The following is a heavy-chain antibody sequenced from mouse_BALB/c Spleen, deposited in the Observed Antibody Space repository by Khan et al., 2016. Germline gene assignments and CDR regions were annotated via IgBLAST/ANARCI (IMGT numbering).Heavy chain of an antibody. CDR3: ARAWYSMDY. CDR2: ILPGSGNS. V-gene: IGHV1-9*01. J-gene: IGHJ4*01. CDR1: GYTFSNYW. Sequence: QVQLKQSGAELMKPGASVKISCKATGYTFSNYWIEWVKQRPGHGLEWIGDILPGSGNSNSNENFKGKATFTADTSSNTAYMQLSSLTSEDSAVYFCARAWYSMDYGGQGTSVTVSS.